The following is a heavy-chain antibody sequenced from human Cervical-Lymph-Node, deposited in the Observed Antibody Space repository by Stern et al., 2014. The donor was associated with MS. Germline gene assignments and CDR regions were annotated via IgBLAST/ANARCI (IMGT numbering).Heavy chain of an antibody. Sequence: EVQLVESGGDLVKPGRSLSLSCTTSGFTFGAYPMTWFRQAPGKGLEWVGLIRSKAYGGTIDYAASVKGRFNISRDDSKSAASLQMNSLKIEDTALYYCARVVYTVTGYYFDYWGQGTLVTVSS. J-gene: IGHJ4*02. V-gene: IGHV3-49*05. D-gene: IGHD4-11*01. CDR1: GFTFGAYP. CDR3: ARVVYTVTGYYFDY. CDR2: IRSKAYGGTI.